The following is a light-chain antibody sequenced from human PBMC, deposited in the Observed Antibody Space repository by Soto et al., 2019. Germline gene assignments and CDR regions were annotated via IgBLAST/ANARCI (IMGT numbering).Light chain of an antibody. J-gene: IGLJ2*01. Sequence: QSVLTQSPSASASLGASVKLTCTLSSGHSSYAIAWHQQQPEKGPRYLMKLNSDGSHSKGDGIPDRFSGSSSGAERYLTISSLQSKDEADYYCQTWGTGIVVFGGGTQLTVL. CDR3: QTWGTGIVV. CDR1: SGHSSYA. CDR2: LNSDGSH. V-gene: IGLV4-69*01.